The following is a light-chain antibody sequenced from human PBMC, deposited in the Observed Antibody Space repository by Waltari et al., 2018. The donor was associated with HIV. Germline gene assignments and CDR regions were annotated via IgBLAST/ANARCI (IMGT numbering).Light chain of an antibody. CDR3: QQYYSSPWT. CDR2: WAS. Sequence: IVMTQSPDSLAVSLGERATIDCRSSQTLLSSSKNKNYLTWYRRKPGQPPKLLLYWASTRESGVPDRFSGSGSGTNFTLTISRLQAEDAATYYCQQYYSSPWTFGQGTKV. V-gene: IGKV4-1*01. CDR1: QTLLSSSKNKNY. J-gene: IGKJ1*01.